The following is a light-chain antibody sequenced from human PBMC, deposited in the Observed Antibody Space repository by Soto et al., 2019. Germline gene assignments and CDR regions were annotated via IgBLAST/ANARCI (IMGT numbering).Light chain of an antibody. V-gene: IGKV1-9*01. CDR1: QGISSY. Sequence: IKLTQSPSSLSASVGDRVTITCRASQGISSYLAWYQQKPGKAPKLLIYAASTLQSGVPSRFSGSGSGTDFTLTISSLQPEDFATYYCQQANSFPLTFGGGTKVDI. J-gene: IGKJ4*01. CDR2: AAS. CDR3: QQANSFPLT.